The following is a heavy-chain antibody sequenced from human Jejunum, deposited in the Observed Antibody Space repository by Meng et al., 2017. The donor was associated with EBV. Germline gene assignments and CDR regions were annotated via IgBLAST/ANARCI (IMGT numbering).Heavy chain of an antibody. CDR3: VRGGLGPWY. Sequence: EVQLGDPGGGFVQPGGSLRCSCAASGFTFSNSWMHWLRQAPGKGLVWVSHIDTDGSTTNYAGSVKGRFTISRDNAKNTLSLQMNSLRVEDTAVYYCVRGGLGPWYWGQGTLVTVSS. CDR2: IDTDGSTT. V-gene: IGHV3-74*01. CDR1: GFTFSNSW. D-gene: IGHD3/OR15-3a*01. J-gene: IGHJ4*02.